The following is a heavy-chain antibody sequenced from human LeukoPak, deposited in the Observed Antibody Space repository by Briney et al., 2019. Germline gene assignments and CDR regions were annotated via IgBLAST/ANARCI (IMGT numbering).Heavy chain of an antibody. CDR1: GDTFTSYD. D-gene: IGHD6-13*01. V-gene: IGHV1-2*02. CDR3: ARSSPPTYYHFYYYMDV. J-gene: IGHJ6*03. CDR2: INPNSGGA. Sequence: ASVKVSCKASGDTFTSYDINWVRHAPGQGLERMGWINPNSGGAKYAQNFQGRVIMTTDTSISTAYMELTSLRSDDTAVYYCARSSPPTYYHFYYYMDVWGKGSTVTVSS.